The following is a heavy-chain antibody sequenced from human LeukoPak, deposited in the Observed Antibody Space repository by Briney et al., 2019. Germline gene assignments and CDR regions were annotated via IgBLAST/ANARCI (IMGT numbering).Heavy chain of an antibody. CDR1: GYTFINFF. J-gene: IGHJ4*02. CDR2: INPDSGGT. CDR3: ARGTEGGSGWNLTY. Sequence: ASVKVSCKASGYTFINFFMHWVRQAPGQGLEWMGWINPDSGGTNLAQKFQGRVTMTRDTSISTAYMELSSLRSDDTAVYFCARGTEGGSGWNLTYWGQGTLVTVSS. D-gene: IGHD6-19*01. V-gene: IGHV1-2*02.